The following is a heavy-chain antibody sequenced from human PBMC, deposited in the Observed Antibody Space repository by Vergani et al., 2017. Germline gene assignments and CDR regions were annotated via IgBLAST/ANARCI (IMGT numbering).Heavy chain of an antibody. CDR1: GFTFSSYW. J-gene: IGHJ4*02. V-gene: IGHV3-7*03. CDR2: IKQDGSEK. CDR3: AKGYYDSSGYPPDY. D-gene: IGHD3-22*01. Sequence: EVQLVESGGGLVQPGGSLRLSCAASGFTFSSYWMSWVRQAPGKGLEWVANIKQDGSEKYYVDSVKGRFTISRDNAKNSLYLQMNSLRAEDTALYYCAKGYYDSSGYPPDYWGQGTLVTVSS.